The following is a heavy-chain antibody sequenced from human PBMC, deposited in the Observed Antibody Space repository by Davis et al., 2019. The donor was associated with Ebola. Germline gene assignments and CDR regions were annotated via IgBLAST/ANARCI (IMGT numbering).Heavy chain of an antibody. CDR3: AKPYLYGVDY. J-gene: IGHJ4*02. V-gene: IGHV3-30*02. CDR1: GFTFSSYG. CDR2: IRYDGNNK. Sequence: GESLKISCAASGFTFSSYGMHWVRQAPGKGLEWVAFIRYDGNNKYHADSVKGRFTISRDNSQNTLYLQMNSLRADDTALYYCAKPYLYGVDYWGQGTLVTVSS. D-gene: IGHD3-16*01.